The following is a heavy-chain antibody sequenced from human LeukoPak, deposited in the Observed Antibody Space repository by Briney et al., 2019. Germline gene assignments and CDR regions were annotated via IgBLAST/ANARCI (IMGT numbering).Heavy chain of an antibody. J-gene: IGHJ3*02. CDR3: ARGSCGSGSYYIAFDI. D-gene: IGHD3-10*01. Sequence: GGSLRLSCAASGFTVSSNYMSWVRQAPGKGLEWVSVIYSGGSTYYADSVKGRFTISRDNSKNTLYLQMNSLRAEDTAVYYCARGSCGSGSYYIAFDIWGQGTMVTVSS. V-gene: IGHV3-66*02. CDR2: IYSGGST. CDR1: GFTVSSNY.